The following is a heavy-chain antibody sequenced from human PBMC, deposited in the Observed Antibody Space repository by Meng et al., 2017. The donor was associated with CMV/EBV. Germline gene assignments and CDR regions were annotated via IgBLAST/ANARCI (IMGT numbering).Heavy chain of an antibody. CDR2: ISYDGSNK. V-gene: IGHV3-30*04. Sequence: GGSLRLSCAASGFTFSSYAMHWVRQAPGKGLEWVAVISYDGSNKYYADSVKGRFTISRDNSKNTLYLQMNSLRAEDTAVYYCARALPPIAAADTFDYWGQGTLVTVSS. D-gene: IGHD6-13*01. J-gene: IGHJ4*02. CDR1: GFTFSSYA. CDR3: ARALPPIAAADTFDY.